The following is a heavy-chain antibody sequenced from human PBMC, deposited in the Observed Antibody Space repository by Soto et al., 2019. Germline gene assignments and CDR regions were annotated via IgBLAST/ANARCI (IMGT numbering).Heavy chain of an antibody. CDR1: GFTFSDSA. Sequence: GGSLRLSCAASGFTFSDSAMGRVRQAPGKGLEWVSSISASGYSTYYADSVKGRFTISRDTSKNTLYLQTNSLRAEDTAMYYCAKMGRDAYKPIDSWGQGSLVTVSS. D-gene: IGHD3-16*01. CDR3: AKMGRDAYKPIDS. CDR2: ISASGYST. V-gene: IGHV3-23*01. J-gene: IGHJ4*02.